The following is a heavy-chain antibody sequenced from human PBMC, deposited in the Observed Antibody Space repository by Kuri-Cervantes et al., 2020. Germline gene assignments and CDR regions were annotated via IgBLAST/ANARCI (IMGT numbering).Heavy chain of an antibody. Sequence: GGSLRLSCAASGFTFSSYAMTWVRQAPGKGLEWVSEISGSGGSTYYADSVKGRFTISRDNSMNTLYLQMNSLRAEDTAVYYCAKDLVRSDGSGSRAFDYWGQGTLVTVSS. D-gene: IGHD3-10*01. J-gene: IGHJ4*02. CDR1: GFTFSSYA. CDR2: ISGSGGST. V-gene: IGHV3-23*01. CDR3: AKDLVRSDGSGSRAFDY.